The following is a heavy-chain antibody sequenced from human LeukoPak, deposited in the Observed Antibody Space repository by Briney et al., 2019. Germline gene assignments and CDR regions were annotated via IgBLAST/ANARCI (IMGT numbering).Heavy chain of an antibody. CDR2: IYTGDRA. J-gene: IGHJ3*02. V-gene: IGHV3-53*05. Sequence: PGGSLRLSCAASGFSVINNYVTWVRQAPGKGLEWVSVIYTGDRADYSDSVKGRFTISRDNFKNTLYLQMNSLRVEDTAVYYCATELRTGATGYLFAFDIWGQGTMVTVSS. CDR1: GFSVINNY. CDR3: ATELRTGATGYLFAFDI. D-gene: IGHD1-1*01.